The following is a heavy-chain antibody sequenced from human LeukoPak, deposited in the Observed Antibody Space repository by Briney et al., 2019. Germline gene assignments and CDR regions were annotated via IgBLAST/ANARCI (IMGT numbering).Heavy chain of an antibody. CDR2: ISWNSGSI. CDR1: GFTFDDYA. D-gene: IGHD5-18*01. J-gene: IGHJ4*02. CDR3: AKDSTAMVTYYFDY. Sequence: PGRSLRLSCAASGFTFDDYAMHWVRQAPGKGLEWVSGISWNSGSIGYADSVKGRFTISRDNAKNSLYPQMNSLRAEDTALYYCAKDSTAMVTYYFDYWGQGTLVTVSS. V-gene: IGHV3-9*01.